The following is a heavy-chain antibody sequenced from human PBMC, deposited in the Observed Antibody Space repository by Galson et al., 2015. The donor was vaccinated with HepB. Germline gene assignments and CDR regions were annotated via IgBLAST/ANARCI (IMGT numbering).Heavy chain of an antibody. J-gene: IGHJ6*01. CDR2: IHNSGST. CDR1: GDSVSSASYY. D-gene: IGHD1-26*01. V-gene: IGHV4-61*01. Sequence: TLSLTCILSGDSVSSASYYWTWIRQPPGKGLEWIGYIHNSGSTNYNPSLKSRATISVDTSKNQFSLKLSSVTAADTAVYYCATWERDYYYG. CDR3: ATWERDYYYG.